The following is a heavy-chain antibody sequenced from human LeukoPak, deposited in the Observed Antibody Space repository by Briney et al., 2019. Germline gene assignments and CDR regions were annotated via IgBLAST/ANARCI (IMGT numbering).Heavy chain of an antibody. J-gene: IGHJ5*02. D-gene: IGHD2-2*01. CDR1: GFTFSSYA. CDR3: AKSGDCSSTSCYPHNWFDP. Sequence: GGSLRLSCAASGFTFSSYAMSGVRQAPGKGLEWVSAISGSGGSTYYADSVKGRFTISRDNSKNTLYLQMNSLRAEDTAVYYCAKSGDCSSTSCYPHNWFDPWGQGTLVTVSS. CDR2: ISGSGGST. V-gene: IGHV3-23*01.